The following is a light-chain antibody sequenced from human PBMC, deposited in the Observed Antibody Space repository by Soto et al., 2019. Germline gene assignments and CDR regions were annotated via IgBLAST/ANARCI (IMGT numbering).Light chain of an antibody. Sequence: AIRMTQSPSSFSASIGDRVTITCRASQGISSYLAWYQQKPGKAPKLLIYAASTLQSGVPSRFSGSGSGTDFTLTVSCLQSEDFATYYCQQYYSDPPTFGLGTKVEIK. V-gene: IGKV1-8*01. CDR1: QGISSY. CDR3: QQYYSDPPT. CDR2: AAS. J-gene: IGKJ1*01.